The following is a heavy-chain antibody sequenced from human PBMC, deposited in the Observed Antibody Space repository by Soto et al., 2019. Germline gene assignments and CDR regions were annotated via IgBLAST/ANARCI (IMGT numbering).Heavy chain of an antibody. J-gene: IGHJ6*02. V-gene: IGHV3-53*01. CDR3: ARFSQGRPEGMAV. CDR2: IYSGGST. D-gene: IGHD6-25*01. CDR1: GLTVSRNY. Sequence: EVQLVESGGGFIQPGGSLRLSCVVSGLTVSRNYMTWVRQAPGKGLECVSVIYSGGSTYSADSVKGRFTISRDNSKNTVYLLLNSLRVEDTAVYCCARFSQGRPEGMAVWGQGTTVTVS.